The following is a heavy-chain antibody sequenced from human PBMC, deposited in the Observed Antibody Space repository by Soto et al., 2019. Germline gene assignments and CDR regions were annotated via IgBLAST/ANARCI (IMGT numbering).Heavy chain of an antibody. CDR1: GFTFSSYA. CDR2: ISYDGNYE. J-gene: IGHJ4*02. D-gene: IGHD3-10*01. CDR3: AKAPGSGSYPRGCDY. V-gene: IGHV3-30-3*01. Sequence: GGSLRLSCAASGFTFSSYAMNWVRQVPGKGLEWVAVISYDGNYEYYADSVKGRFTISRDNSKKTMFLQTNSLRADDTAVYYCAKAPGSGSYPRGCDYWGQGTLVTVSS.